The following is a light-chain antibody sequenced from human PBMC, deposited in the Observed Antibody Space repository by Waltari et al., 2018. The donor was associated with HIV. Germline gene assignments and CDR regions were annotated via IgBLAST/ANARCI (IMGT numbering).Light chain of an antibody. V-gene: IGLV1-51*01. Sequence: QSVLTQPPSVSAAPRQTVTISCPGISSNIGNHDASWYQQLPGTAPKLLIYGNNKRPSGTPDRFSGSKSGTSATLGITGLQTGDEADYYCGTWDSSLSAVFGGGTKLTVL. CDR3: GTWDSSLSAV. CDR1: SSNIGNHD. CDR2: GNN. J-gene: IGLJ3*02.